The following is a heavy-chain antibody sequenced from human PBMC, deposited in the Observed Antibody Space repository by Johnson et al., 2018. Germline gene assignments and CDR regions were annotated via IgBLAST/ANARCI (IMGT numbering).Heavy chain of an antibody. CDR3: ARADFGGYALDAFDI. CDR2: LYTSGTT. CDR1: GDSMTSGLYY. Sequence: QVQLQESGPGLVKPSQPLSLTCTVSGDSMTSGLYYLNWIRQPAGKGLEWIGRLYTSGTTNYNPSLQSRVALSVETSKNQFSLQLKSVTAADTAVYFFARADFGGYALDAFDIWGRGTMVTVSS. J-gene: IGHJ3*02. D-gene: IGHD3-16*01. V-gene: IGHV4-61*02.